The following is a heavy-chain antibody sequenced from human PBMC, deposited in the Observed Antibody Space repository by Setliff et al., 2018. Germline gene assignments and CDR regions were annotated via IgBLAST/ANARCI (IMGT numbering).Heavy chain of an antibody. CDR3: SRLVRFCIRTSCQRLSGGEF. CDR1: GYTFSDYG. D-gene: IGHD2-2*01. J-gene: IGHJ4*02. V-gene: IGHV1-18*04. Sequence: ASVKVSRKTSGYTFSDYGIAWVRQAPGQGLEWMGWISVHTGNTFYSPKFHGRVTLTTDTSTSTAYMELRSLGSDDTAVYYCSRLVRFCIRTSCQRLSGGEFWGQGTLVTVSS. CDR2: ISVHTGNT.